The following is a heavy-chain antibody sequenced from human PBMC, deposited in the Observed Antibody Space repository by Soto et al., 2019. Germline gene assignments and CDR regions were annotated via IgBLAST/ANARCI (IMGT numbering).Heavy chain of an antibody. D-gene: IGHD3-22*01. CDR1: GFTFSSYG. V-gene: IGHV3-33*01. CDR2: IWYDGSNK. J-gene: IGHJ4*02. Sequence: SGGSLRLSCAASGFTFSSYGMHWVRQAPGKGLEWVAVIWYDGSNKYYADSVKGRFTISRDNSKNTLYLQMNSLRAEDTAVYYCARWTYDSSGYYYFDYWGQGTLVTVSS. CDR3: ARWTYDSSGYYYFDY.